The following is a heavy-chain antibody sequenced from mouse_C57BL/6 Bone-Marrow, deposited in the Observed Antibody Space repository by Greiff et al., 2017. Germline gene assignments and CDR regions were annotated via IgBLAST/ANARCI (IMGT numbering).Heavy chain of an antibody. D-gene: IGHD2-4*01. CDR1: GFTFSDYY. V-gene: IGHV5-16*01. Sequence: EVQVVESEGGLVQPGSSMKLSCTASGFTFSDYYMAWVRQVPEKGLEWVANINYDGSSTYYLDSLKSRFIISRDNAKNILYLQMSSLKSEDTATYYCARDRGDYDYFDYWGQGTTLTVSS. J-gene: IGHJ2*01. CDR3: ARDRGDYDYFDY. CDR2: INYDGSST.